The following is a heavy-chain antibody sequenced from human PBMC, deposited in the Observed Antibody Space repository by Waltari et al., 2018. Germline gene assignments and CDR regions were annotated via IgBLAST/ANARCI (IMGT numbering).Heavy chain of an antibody. D-gene: IGHD1-7*01. CDR2: IYSSGTT. CDR3: ARDRGTTWFDP. V-gene: IGHV4-4*07. CDR1: GGSISGYY. J-gene: IGHJ5*02. Sequence: QVQLQESGPGLVKPSETLSLTCTVPGGSISGYYGNWIREPAGKGLEWIGRIYSSGTTNYNPSLKSRVAVSVDTSKNQFSLKLRSVTAADTAVYYCARDRGTTWFDPWGQGTLVTVSS.